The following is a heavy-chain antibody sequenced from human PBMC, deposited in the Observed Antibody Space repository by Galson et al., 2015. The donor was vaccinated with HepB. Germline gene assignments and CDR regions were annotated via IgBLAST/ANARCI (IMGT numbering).Heavy chain of an antibody. J-gene: IGHJ6*02. CDR2: ISAYNGDT. V-gene: IGHV1-18*04. D-gene: IGHD3-3*01. Sequence: SVKVSCKASGYTFISHGISWVRQAPGQGLEWMGWISAYNGDTKYAQELQGRVTMTTDTSTSTAYMELRSLRSDDTAVYYCARDRDYDFWSGSTSSGMDVWGQGTTVSVSS. CDR3: ARDRDYDFWSGSTSSGMDV. CDR1: GYTFISHG.